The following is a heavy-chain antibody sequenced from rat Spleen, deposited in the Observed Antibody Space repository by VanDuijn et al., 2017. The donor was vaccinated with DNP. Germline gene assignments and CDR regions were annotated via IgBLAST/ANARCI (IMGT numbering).Heavy chain of an antibody. Sequence: EVQLVESGGVLVQSGRSLKVSCAASGFTFSDYNMAWVRQAPKKGLEWVATITYDGSRTYCRDSVKGRFTISRDNAKSTLYLQMDSLRSEDTATYYCVRRGGKGLFSKWGQGTLVTVSS. CDR3: VRRGGKGLFSK. V-gene: IGHV5S10*01. CDR2: ITYDGSRT. J-gene: IGHJ3*01. D-gene: IGHD3-1*01. CDR1: GFTFSDYN.